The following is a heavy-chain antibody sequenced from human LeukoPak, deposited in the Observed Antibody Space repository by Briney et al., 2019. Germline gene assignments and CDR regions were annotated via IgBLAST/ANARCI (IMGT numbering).Heavy chain of an antibody. CDR2: ISSSSNNI. CDR1: GFTFGSYS. CDR3: ARVHHMVREVLEYYFDY. V-gene: IGHV3-48*01. D-gene: IGHD3-10*01. Sequence: PGRSLRLSCAASGFTFGSYSMNWVRQAPGKGLEWVSYISSSSNNIYYVDSVKGRFTISRDNAKNSLYLQVNSLRAEDTAVYYCARVHHMVREVLEYYFDYWGQGTLVTVSS. J-gene: IGHJ4*02.